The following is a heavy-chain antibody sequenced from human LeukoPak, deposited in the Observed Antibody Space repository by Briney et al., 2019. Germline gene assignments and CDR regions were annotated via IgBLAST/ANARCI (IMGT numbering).Heavy chain of an antibody. Sequence: GASVKVSCKASGYTFTGYYMHWVRQAPGQGLEWMGWINPNSGGTNYAQKFQGRVTMTRDTSISTAYMELSRLRSDDTAVYYCAREGSDTAMVPEGYYYYYYMDVWGKGTTVTVSS. V-gene: IGHV1-2*02. CDR3: AREGSDTAMVPEGYYYYYYMDV. CDR2: INPNSGGT. D-gene: IGHD5-18*01. J-gene: IGHJ6*03. CDR1: GYTFTGYY.